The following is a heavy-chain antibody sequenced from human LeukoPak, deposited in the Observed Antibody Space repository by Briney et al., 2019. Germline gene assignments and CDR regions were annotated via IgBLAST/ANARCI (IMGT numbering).Heavy chain of an antibody. CDR3: ARGWLAEAMVVTPYNY. J-gene: IGHJ4*02. CDR2: IIPIFGTA. V-gene: IGHV1-69*13. Sequence: SVKVSCKASGYTFPSYFMHWVRQAPGQGLEWMGGIIPIFGTANYAQKFQGRVTITADESTSTAYMELTSLRSEDTAVYYCARGWLAEAMVVTPYNYWGQGTLVTVSS. CDR1: GYTFPSYF. D-gene: IGHD4-23*01.